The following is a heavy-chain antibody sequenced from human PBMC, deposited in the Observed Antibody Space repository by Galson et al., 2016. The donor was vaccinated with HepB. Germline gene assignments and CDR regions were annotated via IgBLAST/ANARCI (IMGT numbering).Heavy chain of an antibody. Sequence: SVKVSCKASGYTFTNNGISWVRQAPGQGLEWMGWISAHSGNTNYAQKFQGRLTLTKDTSASTDYMELRSLRFDDTAMYYCARDRDAALDYWGQGALVTVSS. CDR1: GYTFTNNG. V-gene: IGHV1-18*01. CDR2: ISAHSGNT. J-gene: IGHJ4*02. CDR3: ARDRDAALDY. D-gene: IGHD6-13*01.